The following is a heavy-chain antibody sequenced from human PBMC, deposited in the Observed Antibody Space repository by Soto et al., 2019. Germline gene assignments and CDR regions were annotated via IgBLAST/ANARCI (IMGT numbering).Heavy chain of an antibody. J-gene: IGHJ4*02. CDR1: GFAFGGYA. Sequence: EVQLLESGGGLIHPGGSLRLSCVASGFAFGGYAMNWVRQTPGKGLEWVSAISGSAAVTAYADSVRGRFSISRDNSNNTLYLQLNNLRVDDTAVYFCAKEAEERIAAAIFDSWDQGTLVTVSS. D-gene: IGHD6-25*01. CDR2: ISGSAAVT. CDR3: AKEAEERIAAAIFDS. V-gene: IGHV3-23*01.